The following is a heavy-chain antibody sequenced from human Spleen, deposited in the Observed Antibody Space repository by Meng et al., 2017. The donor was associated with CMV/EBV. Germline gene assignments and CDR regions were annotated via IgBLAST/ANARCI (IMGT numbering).Heavy chain of an antibody. V-gene: IGHV4-61*08. CDR2: VFYTGST. Sequence: SETLSLTCSVSGDSMTSGDYWSWIRLSPGKGLEWIGYVFYTGSTNYNPSLQSRVSISIDTSKSQFSLKLASVTAADTAVYYCARELGGGLTARRVIDFWGQGTTVTVSS. CDR3: ARELGGGLTARRVIDF. CDR1: GDSMTSGDY. J-gene: IGHJ6*02. D-gene: IGHD6-6*01.